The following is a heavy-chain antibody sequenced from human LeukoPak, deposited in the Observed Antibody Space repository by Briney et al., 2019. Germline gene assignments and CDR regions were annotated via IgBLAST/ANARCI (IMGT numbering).Heavy chain of an antibody. CDR3: AKDLGLWSGYYTFDY. CDR1: GFTVSSNY. D-gene: IGHD3-3*01. Sequence: GGSLRLSCAASGFTVSSNYMSWVRQAPGKGLEWVSAISSSGGNTNYADSVKGRFTISRDNSKNTLYLQMNSLRAEDTAVYYCAKDLGLWSGYYTFDYWGQGTLVTVSS. CDR2: ISSSGGNT. J-gene: IGHJ4*02. V-gene: IGHV3-23*01.